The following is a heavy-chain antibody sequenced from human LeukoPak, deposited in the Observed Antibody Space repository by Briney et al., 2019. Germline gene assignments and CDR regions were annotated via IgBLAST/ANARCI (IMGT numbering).Heavy chain of an antibody. V-gene: IGHV4-30-2*01. CDR3: ARGLRGAAAGMRGNQNWFDP. J-gene: IGHJ5*02. Sequence: SQPLSLTCAVSGGSISSGGYSWSWIRQPPGKGLEWIGYIYHSGSTYYNPSLKSRVTISVDRSKNQFALKLSSVTAADTAVYSCARGLRGAAAGMRGNQNWFDPWGQGTLVPVSS. D-gene: IGHD6-13*01. CDR2: IYHSGST. CDR1: GGSISSGGYS.